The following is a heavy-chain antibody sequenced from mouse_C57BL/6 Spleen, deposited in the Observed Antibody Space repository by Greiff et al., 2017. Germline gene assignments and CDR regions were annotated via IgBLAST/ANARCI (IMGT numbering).Heavy chain of an antibody. D-gene: IGHD1-1*01. CDR3: ARLITTVVATDYAMDY. V-gene: IGHV5-17*01. CDR2: ISSGSSTI. CDR1: GFTFSDYG. J-gene: IGHJ4*01. Sequence: VQLKESGGGLVKPGGSLKLSCAASGFTFSDYGMHWVRQAPEKGLEWVAYISSGSSTIYYADTVKGRFTISRDNAKNTLFLQMTSLRSEDTAMYYCARLITTVVATDYAMDYWGQGTSVTVSS.